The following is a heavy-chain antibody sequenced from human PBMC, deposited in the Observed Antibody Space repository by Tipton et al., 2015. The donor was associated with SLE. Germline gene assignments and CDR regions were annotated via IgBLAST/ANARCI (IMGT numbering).Heavy chain of an antibody. CDR2: ISSSGSTI. J-gene: IGHJ3*02. CDR3: ARASAAAAPGAFDI. Sequence: LSLTCAASGFTFSSYEMNWVRQAPGKGLEWVSYISSSGSTIYYADSVKGRFTISRDNAKNSLYLQMNSLRAEDTAVYYCARASAAAAPGAFDIWGQGTMVTVSS. D-gene: IGHD6-13*01. CDR1: GFTFSSYE. V-gene: IGHV3-48*03.